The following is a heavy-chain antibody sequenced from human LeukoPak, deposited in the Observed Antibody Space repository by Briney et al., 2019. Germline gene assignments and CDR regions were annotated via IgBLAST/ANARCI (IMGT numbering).Heavy chain of an antibody. Sequence: ASVKVSCKASGYTFTTYYISWVRQAPGQGLEWMGWISAYNGNTNYAQKFQGRVTMTTDTSTSTAYMELRSLRSDDTAVYYCAREGPLRLPYFDPWGQGTLVTVSS. V-gene: IGHV1-18*01. D-gene: IGHD4-17*01. J-gene: IGHJ5*02. CDR2: ISAYNGNT. CDR1: GYTFTTYY. CDR3: AREGPLRLPYFDP.